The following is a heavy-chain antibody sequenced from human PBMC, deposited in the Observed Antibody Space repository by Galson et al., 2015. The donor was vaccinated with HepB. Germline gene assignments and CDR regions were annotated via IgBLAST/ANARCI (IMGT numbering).Heavy chain of an antibody. Sequence: SLRLSCAASGFTFEDYAMHWVRQVPGKGLEWVSGISWNSDFTGYADSVRGRFTISRDNARYSLYLQMNSLRTEDTALYYCAQDLTYYYGSGISRAYGLDVWGQGTTVTVAS. D-gene: IGHD3-10*01. CDR3: AQDLTYYYGSGISRAYGLDV. CDR1: GFTFEDYA. V-gene: IGHV3-9*01. CDR2: ISWNSDFT. J-gene: IGHJ6*02.